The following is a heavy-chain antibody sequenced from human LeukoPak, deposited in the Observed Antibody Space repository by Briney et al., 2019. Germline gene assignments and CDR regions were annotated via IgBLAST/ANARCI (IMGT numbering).Heavy chain of an antibody. CDR1: GFTFSSYW. Sequence: GGSLRLSCAASGFTFSSYWMSWVRQAPGKGLEWVSVIYSGGSTYCADSVKGRFTISRDNSKNTLYLQMNSLRAEDTAVYYCARDQVTMIGKHAFDIWGQGTMVTVSS. V-gene: IGHV3-53*01. CDR3: ARDQVTMIGKHAFDI. J-gene: IGHJ3*02. CDR2: IYSGGST. D-gene: IGHD3-10*02.